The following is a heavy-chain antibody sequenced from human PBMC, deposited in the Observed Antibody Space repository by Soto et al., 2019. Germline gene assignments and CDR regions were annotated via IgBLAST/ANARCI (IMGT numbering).Heavy chain of an antibody. D-gene: IGHD6-6*01. CDR1: GGTFSSYA. Sequence: SVKVSCKASGGTFSSYAISWVGQAPGQGLEWMGGIIPIFGTANYAQEFQGRVTITADESTSTAYMELSSLRSEDTAVYYCARDQVGAARYYYYYYGMDVWGQGTTVTVSS. CDR3: ARDQVGAARYYYYYYGMDV. CDR2: IIPIFGTA. J-gene: IGHJ6*02. V-gene: IGHV1-69*13.